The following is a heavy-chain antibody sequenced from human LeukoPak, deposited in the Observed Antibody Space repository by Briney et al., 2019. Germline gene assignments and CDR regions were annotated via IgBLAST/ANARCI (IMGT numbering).Heavy chain of an antibody. D-gene: IGHD1-14*01. J-gene: IGHJ4*02. CDR3: ATAFSPGKPKDY. CDR1: GYTLTELS. Sequence: ASVKVSCKVSGYTLTELSMHWVRQAPGKGLEWMGGFDPEGGETIYAQKFQGRVTMTEDTSIDTAYMELSSLRSEDTAVYYCATAFSPGKPKDYWGQGTLVTVSS. V-gene: IGHV1-24*01. CDR2: FDPEGGET.